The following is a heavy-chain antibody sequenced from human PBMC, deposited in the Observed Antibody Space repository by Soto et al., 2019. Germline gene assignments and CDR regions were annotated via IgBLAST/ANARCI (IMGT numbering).Heavy chain of an antibody. V-gene: IGHV4-31*03. J-gene: IGHJ5*02. CDR1: AGSISSGGYY. CDR3: ARGVYGENWFDP. D-gene: IGHD3-10*01. CDR2: IYYSGST. Sequence: QVQLQESGPGLVKPSQTLSLTCTVSAGSISSGGYYWSWIRQHPGKGLEWIGYIYYSGSTYYNPSLKSRVTISVDTSKNQFSLKLSSVTAADTAVYYCARGVYGENWFDPWGQGTLVTVSS.